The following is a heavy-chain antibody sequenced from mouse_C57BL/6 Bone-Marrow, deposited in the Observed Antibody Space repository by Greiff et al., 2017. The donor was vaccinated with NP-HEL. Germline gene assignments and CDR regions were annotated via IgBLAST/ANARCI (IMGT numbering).Heavy chain of an antibody. CDR2: IHPSDSDT. D-gene: IGHD1-2*01. V-gene: IGHV1-74*01. J-gene: IGHJ1*03. CDR3: AIKGGDVPLGYFDV. CDR1: GYTFTSYW. Sequence: QVQLQQPGAELVKPGASVKVSCKASGYTFTSYWMHWVKQRPGQGLEWIGRIHPSDSDTNYNQKFKGKATLTVDKSSSTAYMQLSSLTSEDSAVYYCAIKGGDVPLGYFDVWGTGTTVTVSS.